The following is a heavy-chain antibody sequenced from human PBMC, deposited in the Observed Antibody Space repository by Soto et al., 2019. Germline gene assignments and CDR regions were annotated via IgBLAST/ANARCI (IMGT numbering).Heavy chain of an antibody. CDR2: ISSNSDTR. V-gene: IGHV3-48*01. J-gene: IGHJ6*02. CDR1: GFTFSIYN. D-gene: IGHD3-10*01. CDR3: AKDRGSGSYAANYYYGMDV. Sequence: HPGGSLRLSCAASGFTFSIYNMNWVRQAPGKGLEWASYISSNSDTRYYADSVKGRFTISRDNAKDSLYLQMNSLRAEDTALYYCAKDRGSGSYAANYYYGMDVWGQGTTVTVSS.